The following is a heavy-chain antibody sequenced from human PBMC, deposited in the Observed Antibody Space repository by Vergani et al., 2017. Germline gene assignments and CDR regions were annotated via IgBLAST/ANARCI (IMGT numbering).Heavy chain of an antibody. V-gene: IGHV3-73*02. CDR1: GFTFSGSA. J-gene: IGHJ3*02. D-gene: IGHD2-8*01. CDR3: TSXCSNGVCYTHAFDI. Sequence: EVQLVESGGGLVQPGGSLKLSCAASGFTFSGSAMHWVRQASGKGLEWVGRIRSKANSYATAYAASVKGRFTISRDDSKNTAYLQMNSLKTEDTAVYYCTSXCSNGVCYTHAFDIWGQGTMVTVSS. CDR2: IRSKANSYAT.